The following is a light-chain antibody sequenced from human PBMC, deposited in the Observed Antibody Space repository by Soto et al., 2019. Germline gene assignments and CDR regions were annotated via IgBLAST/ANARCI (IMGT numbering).Light chain of an antibody. V-gene: IGKV3-20*01. CDR1: QSVTSDY. CDR3: QQYATSPRT. CDR2: GAS. J-gene: IGKJ1*01. Sequence: EIVLTQSPGTLSLSPGERATLSCRASQSVTSDYLAWYQQKAGQAPRLLIYGASSRATGIPDRFSGSGSGTDFTLTISRLEPEDFAVYYCQQYATSPRTFGQGTKVDI.